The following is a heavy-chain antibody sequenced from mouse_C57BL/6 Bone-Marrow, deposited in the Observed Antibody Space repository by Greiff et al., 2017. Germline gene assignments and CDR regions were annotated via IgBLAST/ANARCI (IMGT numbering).Heavy chain of an antibody. J-gene: IGHJ2*01. CDR1: GFNIKDDY. V-gene: IGHV14-4*01. D-gene: IGHD1-2*01. CDR2: IDPENGDT. Sequence: EVQLQQSGAELVRPGASVKLSCTASGFNIKDDYMHWVKQRPEQGLEWIGWIDPENGDTESASKFQGKATITADTSANPAYLQLSSLTSEDTAVYYCTTTAHYFDYWGQGTTLTVSS. CDR3: TTTAHYFDY.